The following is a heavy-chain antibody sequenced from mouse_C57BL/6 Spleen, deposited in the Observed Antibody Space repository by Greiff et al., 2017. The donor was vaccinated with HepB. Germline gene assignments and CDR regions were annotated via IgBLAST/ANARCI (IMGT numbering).Heavy chain of an antibody. CDR2: IHPNSGST. CDR3: APYDRFAY. D-gene: IGHD2-3*01. J-gene: IGHJ3*01. V-gene: IGHV1-64*01. Sequence: QVHVKQPGAELVKPGASVKLSCKASGYTFTSYWMHWVKQRPGQGLEWIGMIHPNSGSTNYNEKFKSKATLTVDKSSSTAYMQLSSLTSEDSAVYYCAPYDRFAYWGQGTLVTVSA. CDR1: GYTFTSYW.